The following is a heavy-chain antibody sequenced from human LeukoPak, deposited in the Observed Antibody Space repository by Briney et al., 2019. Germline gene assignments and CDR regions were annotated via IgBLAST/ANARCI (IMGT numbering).Heavy chain of an antibody. CDR3: ARTSRRYFDY. Sequence: SETLSLTCAVYGGSLSGYYWSWIRQPPGKGLEWIGEINHSGSTNHNPSLKSRVTISVDTSKNQFSLKLSSVTAADTAVYYCARTSRRYFDYWGQGTLVTVSS. CDR1: GGSLSGYY. D-gene: IGHD1-14*01. J-gene: IGHJ4*02. CDR2: INHSGST. V-gene: IGHV4-34*01.